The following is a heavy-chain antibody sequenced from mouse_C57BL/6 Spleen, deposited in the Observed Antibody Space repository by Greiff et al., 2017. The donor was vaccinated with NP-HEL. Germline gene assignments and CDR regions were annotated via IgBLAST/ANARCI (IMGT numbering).Heavy chain of an antibody. CDR1: GYTFTSYW. CDR2: IYPSDSET. J-gene: IGHJ3*01. V-gene: IGHV1-61*01. D-gene: IGHD2-4*01. CDR3: ARSADDYDRGFAY. Sequence: QVQLQQSGAELVRPGSSVKLSCKASGYTFTSYWMDWVKQRPGQGLEWIGNIYPSDSETHYNQKFKDKATLTVDKSSSTAYMQLSSLTSEDFAVYYCARSADDYDRGFAYWGQGTLVTVSA.